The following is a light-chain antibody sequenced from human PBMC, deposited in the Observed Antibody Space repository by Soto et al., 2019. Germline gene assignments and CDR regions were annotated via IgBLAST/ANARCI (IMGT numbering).Light chain of an antibody. CDR2: GAS. CDR1: QSVSSN. V-gene: IGKV3-11*01. Sequence: EIVLTQSPGTLSLSPGERATLSCRASQSVSSNLAWYQQKPGQAPRLLIYGASTRATGIPARFSGSGSGTEFTLTISSLEPEDFAVYYCQQRSNWWTFGQGTKVDIK. J-gene: IGKJ1*01. CDR3: QQRSNWWT.